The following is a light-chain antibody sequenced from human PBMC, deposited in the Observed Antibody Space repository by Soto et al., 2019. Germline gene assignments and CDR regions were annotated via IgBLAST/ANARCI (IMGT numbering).Light chain of an antibody. Sequence: QSALTQPASVSGSPGQSITISCIGTSSDVAIYNLVSWYQQHPGKAPKLMIYEVNKRPSGVSNRFSGSKSGNTASLTISGLQAEDEADYYCLSYAGTSTFGVDGGTKLTVL. CDR3: LSYAGTSTFG. V-gene: IGLV2-23*02. J-gene: IGLJ2*01. CDR2: EVN. CDR1: SSDVAIYNL.